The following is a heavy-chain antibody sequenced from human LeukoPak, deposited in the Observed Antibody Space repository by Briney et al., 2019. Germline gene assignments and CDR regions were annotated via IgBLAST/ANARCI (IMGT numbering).Heavy chain of an antibody. CDR2: IGVTGTI. CDR3: ASYYSSTHDY. V-gene: IGHV3-48*03. Sequence: PGGSLTLSCAASGFSFSTCEMNWVRQAPGKGLEWVSYIGVTGTIYYADSVRGRFTISRDNAKNSLYLQMNSLRDEDTAVYYCASYYSSTHDYWGQGTLVTVSS. CDR1: GFSFSTCE. D-gene: IGHD6-13*01. J-gene: IGHJ4*02.